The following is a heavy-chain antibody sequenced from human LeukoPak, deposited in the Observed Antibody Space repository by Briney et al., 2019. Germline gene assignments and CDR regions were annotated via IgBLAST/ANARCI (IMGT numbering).Heavy chain of an antibody. J-gene: IGHJ4*02. D-gene: IGHD1-26*01. CDR1: GFTFSSYS. CDR2: ISSSSYI. CDR3: AVIVGATPWDY. Sequence: GGSQRLSCAASGFTFSSYSMNWVRQAPGKGLEWVSSISSSSYIYYADSVKGRFTISRDNAKNSLYLQMNSLRAEDTAVYYCAVIVGATPWDYWGQGTLVTVSS. V-gene: IGHV3-21*01.